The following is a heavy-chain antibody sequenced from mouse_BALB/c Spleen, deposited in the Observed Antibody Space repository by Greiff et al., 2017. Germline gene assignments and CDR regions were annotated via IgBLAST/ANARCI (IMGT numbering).Heavy chain of an antibody. V-gene: IGHV1S41*01. CDR2: IAPGSGST. CDR3: ATTATYFDY. J-gene: IGHJ2*01. Sequence: DLVKPGASVKLSCKASGYTFTSYWINWIKQRLGQGLEWIGRIAPGSGSTYYNEMFKGKATLTVDTSSSTAYIQLSSLSSEDSAVYFCATTATYFDYWGQGTTLTVSS. D-gene: IGHD1-2*01. CDR1: GYTFTSYW.